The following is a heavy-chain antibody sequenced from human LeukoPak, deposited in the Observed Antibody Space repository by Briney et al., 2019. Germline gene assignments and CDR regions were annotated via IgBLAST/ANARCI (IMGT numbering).Heavy chain of an antibody. Sequence: GGSLRLSCAASRFTFSTYWMHWDRQAPGKGLVWVSRIHSDGSSTSYADSVKGRFTISRDNAENTLYLQMNSLRAEDTAVYYCARENKWLPTSDAFDIWGQGTMVTVSS. CDR2: IHSDGSST. J-gene: IGHJ3*02. D-gene: IGHD3-22*01. V-gene: IGHV3-74*01. CDR1: RFTFSTYW. CDR3: ARENKWLPTSDAFDI.